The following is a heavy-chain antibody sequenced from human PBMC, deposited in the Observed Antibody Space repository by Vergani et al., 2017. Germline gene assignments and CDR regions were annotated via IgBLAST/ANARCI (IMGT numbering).Heavy chain of an antibody. Sequence: VQLVESGGGLVKPGGSLRLSCAASGFTFSSYGMHWVRQAPGKGLEWVAVISYDGSNKYYADSVKGRFTISRDNSKNTLYLQMNSLRAEDTAVYYCAKDGVRFGDFNAFDIWGQGTMVTVSS. J-gene: IGHJ3*02. D-gene: IGHD3-10*01. CDR1: GFTFSSYG. V-gene: IGHV3-30*18. CDR3: AKDGVRFGDFNAFDI. CDR2: ISYDGSNK.